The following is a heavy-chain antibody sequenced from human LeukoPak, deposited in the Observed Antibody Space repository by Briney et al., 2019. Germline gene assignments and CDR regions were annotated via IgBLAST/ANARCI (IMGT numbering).Heavy chain of an antibody. Sequence: GGSLRLSCAASGFTFDDYGMSWVRQAPGKGLEWVSGINWNGGSTGYADSVKGRFTISRDNAKNSLYLQMNSLRAEDTALYYCARDKGYSGSYLVDYWGQGTLVTVSS. CDR2: INWNGGST. V-gene: IGHV3-20*04. CDR3: ARDKGYSGSYLVDY. J-gene: IGHJ4*02. CDR1: GFTFDDYG. D-gene: IGHD1-26*01.